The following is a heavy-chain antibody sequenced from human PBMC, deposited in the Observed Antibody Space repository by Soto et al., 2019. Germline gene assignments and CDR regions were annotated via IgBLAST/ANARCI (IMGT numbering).Heavy chain of an antibody. CDR1: GFTFTSSA. Sequence: QMQLVQSGPEVKKPGTSVKVSCKASGFTFTSSAVQWVRQARGQRLEWIGWIVVGSGNTNYAQKFQERVTITRDMSTSTAYMELSSLRSEDTAVYYCAAIGSLRLERLVDYWGQGTLVTVSS. CDR2: IVVGSGNT. CDR3: AAIGSLRLERLVDY. D-gene: IGHD1-1*01. V-gene: IGHV1-58*01. J-gene: IGHJ4*02.